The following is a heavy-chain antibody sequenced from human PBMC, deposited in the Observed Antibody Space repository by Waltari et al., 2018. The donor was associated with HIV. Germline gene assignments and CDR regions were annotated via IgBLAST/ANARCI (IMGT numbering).Heavy chain of an antibody. D-gene: IGHD3-3*01. CDR1: GCSISSGGYY. Sequence: QVQLQESGPGLVKPSQTLSLTCTVSGCSISSGGYYWSWIRQHPGKGLEWIGYIYYSGSTYYNPSLKSRVTISVDTSKNQFSLKLSSVTAADTAVYYCARDHATIFGGGGRDYGMDVWGQGTTVTVSS. J-gene: IGHJ6*02. CDR2: IYYSGST. CDR3: ARDHATIFGGGGRDYGMDV. V-gene: IGHV4-31*03.